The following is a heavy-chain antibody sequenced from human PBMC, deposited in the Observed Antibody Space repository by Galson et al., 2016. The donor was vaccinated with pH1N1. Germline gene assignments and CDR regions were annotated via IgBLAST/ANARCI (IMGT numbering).Heavy chain of an antibody. J-gene: IGHJ6*03. CDR3: ARHVALDPPVEYYYIDV. D-gene: IGHD1-1*01. CDR2: IYAGDSDT. CDR1: GNSFSTSW. Sequence: QSGAEVKKPGESLKISCKASGNSFSTSWIGWVRQLPGTGLEWMGSIYAGDSDTRYNPSFPGHVTMSVDKSISTAYLQWTSLKASDTAIYYCARHVALDPPVEYYYIDVWGKGTTVIVSS. V-gene: IGHV5-51*01.